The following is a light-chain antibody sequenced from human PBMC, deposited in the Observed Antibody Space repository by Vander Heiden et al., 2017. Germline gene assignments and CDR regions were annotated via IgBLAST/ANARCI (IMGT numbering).Light chain of an antibody. Sequence: DIQMTQSPSSLSASVGDRVSITCRASQCISTYLNWYQQRQGRAPKLLIFGASSLQSGVPSRFSASGSGTDFALTISSLQPEDFATYYCQQTYSYPWTFGQGTKVEI. CDR2: GAS. J-gene: IGKJ1*01. V-gene: IGKV1-39*01. CDR1: QCISTY. CDR3: QQTYSYPWT.